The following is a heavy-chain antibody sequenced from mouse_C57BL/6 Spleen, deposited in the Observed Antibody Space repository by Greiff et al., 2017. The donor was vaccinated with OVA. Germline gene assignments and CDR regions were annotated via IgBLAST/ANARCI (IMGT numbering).Heavy chain of an antibody. CDR1: GFTFSSYG. CDR2: ISSGGSYT. J-gene: IGHJ3*01. Sequence: EVQGVESGGDLVKPGGSLKLSCAASGFTFSSYGMSWVRQTPDKRLEWVATISSGGSYTYYPDSVKGRFTISRDNAKNTLYLQMSSLKSEDTAMDYCARFLYGSSWFAYWGQGTLVTVSA. V-gene: IGHV5-6*01. D-gene: IGHD1-1*01. CDR3: ARFLYGSSWFAY.